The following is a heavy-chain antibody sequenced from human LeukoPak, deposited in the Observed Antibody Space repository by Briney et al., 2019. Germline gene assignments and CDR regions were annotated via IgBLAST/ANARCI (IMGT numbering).Heavy chain of an antibody. Sequence: GGSLRLSCAASGFTFDDYGMSWGRQAPGKGLEWVSGINWNGGSTGYADSVKGRFTISRDNAKNSLYLQMNSLRAEDTALYYCAREGSSSSRAYYYYYMDVWGKGTTVTVSS. CDR2: INWNGGST. CDR3: AREGSSSSRAYYYYYMDV. V-gene: IGHV3-20*04. D-gene: IGHD6-6*01. CDR1: GFTFDDYG. J-gene: IGHJ6*03.